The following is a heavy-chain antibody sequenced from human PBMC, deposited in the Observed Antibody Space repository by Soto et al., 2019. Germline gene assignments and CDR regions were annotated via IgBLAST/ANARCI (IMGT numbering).Heavy chain of an antibody. CDR2: IIPILGIA. V-gene: IGHV1-69*02. J-gene: IGHJ5*02. CDR3: ARVIVTGSSRENWFDP. D-gene: IGHD6-13*01. Sequence: QVQLVQSGAEVKKPGSSVKVSCKASGGTFSSYTISWVRQAPGQGLEWMGRIIPILGIANYAQKFQGRVTITXXKXTXXAYMELSSLRSEDTAVYYCARVIVTGSSRENWFDPWGQGTLVTVSS. CDR1: GGTFSSYT.